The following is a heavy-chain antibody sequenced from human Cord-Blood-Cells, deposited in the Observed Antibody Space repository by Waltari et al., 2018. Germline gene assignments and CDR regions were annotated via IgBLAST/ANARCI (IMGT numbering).Heavy chain of an antibody. CDR1: GGSISSSSYY. V-gene: IGHV4-39*01. Sequence: QLQLQESGPGLVKPSETLSLTCTVSGGSISSSSYYWGWIRQPPGKGLEWIGSIYYSGNTYYNPSPKSRVTISVDTSKNQFSLKLSSVTAADTAVYYCASEYSSSSNWFDPWGQGTLVTVSS. J-gene: IGHJ5*02. D-gene: IGHD6-6*01. CDR3: ASEYSSSSNWFDP. CDR2: IYYSGNT.